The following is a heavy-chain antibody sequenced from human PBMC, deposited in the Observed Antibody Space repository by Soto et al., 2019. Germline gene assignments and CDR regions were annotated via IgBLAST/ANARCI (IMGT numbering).Heavy chain of an antibody. CDR3: ARQANPYCGGDCYSGWFDP. CDR2: IYYSGST. V-gene: IGHV4-39*01. D-gene: IGHD2-21*02. Sequence: QLQLQESGPGLVKPSETLSLTCTVSGGSISSSSYYWGWIRQPPGKGLEWIGSIYYSGSTYYNPSLKSRVTIYVDTSKNQFSLKLTSVTAADTAVYYCARQANPYCGGDCYSGWFDPWGQGTLVTVSS. CDR1: GGSISSSSYY. J-gene: IGHJ5*02.